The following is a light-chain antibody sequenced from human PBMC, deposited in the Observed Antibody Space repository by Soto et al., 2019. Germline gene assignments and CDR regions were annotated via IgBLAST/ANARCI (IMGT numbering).Light chain of an antibody. Sequence: DIQLTQSPSFLSASVGDRVTITCRASQDISDYLAWYQQRPGKAPKLLIYNADTLESGVPSRFSGSGYGTEFILTISSLQPDDFATYYCQQFSLYWAFGQGTKVDIK. CDR1: QDISDY. CDR3: QQFSLYWA. J-gene: IGKJ1*01. V-gene: IGKV1-9*01. CDR2: NAD.